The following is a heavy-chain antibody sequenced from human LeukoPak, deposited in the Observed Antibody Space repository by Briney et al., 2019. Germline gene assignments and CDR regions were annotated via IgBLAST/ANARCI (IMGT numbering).Heavy chain of an antibody. Sequence: SETLSLTCTVSGGSISSGSYYWSWIRQPAGKGLEWIGRIYTSGSTNYNPSLKSRVTISVDTSKNQFSLKLSSVTAADTAVCSCARDGEELDSSGWFYYFDYWGQGTLVTVSS. J-gene: IGHJ4*02. D-gene: IGHD6-19*01. CDR1: GGSISSGSYY. V-gene: IGHV4-61*02. CDR3: ARDGEELDSSGWFYYFDY. CDR2: IYTSGST.